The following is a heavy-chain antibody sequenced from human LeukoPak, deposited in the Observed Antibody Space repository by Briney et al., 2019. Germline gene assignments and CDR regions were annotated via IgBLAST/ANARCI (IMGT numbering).Heavy chain of an antibody. D-gene: IGHD4-11*01. Sequence: SETLSLTCTVSGGSISSYYWSWIRQPPGKGLERSGYIYYSGSTNYNPSPKSRVTISVDTSKNQFSLKLNSVTAAHTAVYYCARDPDYKGYYYMDVWGKGTTVTVSS. CDR1: GGSISSYY. J-gene: IGHJ6*03. CDR2: IYYSGST. CDR3: ARDPDYKGYYYMDV. V-gene: IGHV4-59*12.